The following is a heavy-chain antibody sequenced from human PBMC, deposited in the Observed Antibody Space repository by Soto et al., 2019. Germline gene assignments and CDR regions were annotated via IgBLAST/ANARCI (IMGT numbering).Heavy chain of an antibody. J-gene: IGHJ4*02. D-gene: IGHD6-13*01. V-gene: IGHV3-64D*08. CDR3: VKSPIAAAAVPDY. CDR1: GFTFSSYA. Sequence: GGSLRLSCSASGFTFSSYAMHWVRQAPGKGLEYVSAISSNGGSTYYADSVKGRFTISRDNSKNTLYLQMSSLRAEDTAVYYCVKSPIAAAAVPDYRGQGTLVTVSS. CDR2: ISSNGGST.